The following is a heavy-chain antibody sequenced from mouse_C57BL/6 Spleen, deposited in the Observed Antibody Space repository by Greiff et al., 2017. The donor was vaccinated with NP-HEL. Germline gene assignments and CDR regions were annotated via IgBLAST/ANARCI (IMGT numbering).Heavy chain of an antibody. CDR1: GYTFTDYY. CDR2: IDPENGDT. J-gene: IGHJ3*01. CDR3: YSPRFGY. Sequence: EVQLQQSGAELVKPGASVKISCKASGYTFTDYYINWVKQRPEQGLEWIGWIDPENGDTEYASKFQGKATITADTSSNTAYLQLSSLTSEDTAVYYCYSPRFGYWGKGTLVTVSA. V-gene: IGHV14-4*01. D-gene: IGHD2-12*01.